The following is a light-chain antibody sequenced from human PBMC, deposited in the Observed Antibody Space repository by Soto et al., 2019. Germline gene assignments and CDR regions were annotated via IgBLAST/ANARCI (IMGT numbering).Light chain of an antibody. CDR3: CAYVMSRSDV. CDR1: ICDGGRFDV. V-gene: IGLV2-23*01. Sequence: QSALTHLASVSGSIGRSSSISCPGNICDGGRFDVVSWYQQHPGQVPKLIIYEGSRRPSGDSSRFSGSKSGNTASLTISGFQAEDEADYYCCAYVMSRSDVFGRWPTVTV. CDR2: EGS. J-gene: IGLJ1*01.